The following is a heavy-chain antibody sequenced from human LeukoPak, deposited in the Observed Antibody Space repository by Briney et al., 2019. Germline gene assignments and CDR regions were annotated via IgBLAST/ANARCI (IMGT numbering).Heavy chain of an antibody. CDR1: GGSFSGYY. CDR3: ARGLTSKYQLPRKKTHNWFDP. J-gene: IGHJ5*02. CDR2: INHSGST. D-gene: IGHD2-2*01. Sequence: PSETLSLTCAVYGGSFSGYYWSWIRQPPGKGLEWIGEINHSGSTNYNPSLKSRVTISVDTSKNQFSLKLSSVTAADTAVYYGARGLTSKYQLPRKKTHNWFDPWGQGPLVTVSS. V-gene: IGHV4-34*01.